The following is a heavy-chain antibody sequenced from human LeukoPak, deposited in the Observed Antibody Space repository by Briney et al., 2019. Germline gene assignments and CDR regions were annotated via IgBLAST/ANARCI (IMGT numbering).Heavy chain of an antibody. Sequence: SETLSLTCAVSGYFSSSGNYWGWIRQPPGKGLEWIGSIYHSGSTYYNPSLKSRVTISVDTSKNQFSLKLNSVTATDTAVYYCARVSSDWFYFHSWGQGTLVTVSS. CDR1: GYFSSSGNY. D-gene: IGHD3-9*01. CDR2: IYHSGST. V-gene: IGHV4-38-2*01. CDR3: ARVSSDWFYFHS. J-gene: IGHJ4*02.